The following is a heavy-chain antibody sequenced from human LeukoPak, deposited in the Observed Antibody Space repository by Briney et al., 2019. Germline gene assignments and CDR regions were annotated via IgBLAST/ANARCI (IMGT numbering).Heavy chain of an antibody. Sequence: RGESLKISCEGSGYSFTSYWIGWVRQMPGKGLEWMGIIYPGDSDTRYSPSFQGQVTISADKSISTAYLQWSSLKASDTAMYYCARQRGEGMATIRYFQLWGQGTLVTVSS. CDR1: GYSFTSYW. J-gene: IGHJ1*01. CDR3: ARQRGEGMATIRYFQL. V-gene: IGHV5-51*01. D-gene: IGHD5-24*01. CDR2: IYPGDSDT.